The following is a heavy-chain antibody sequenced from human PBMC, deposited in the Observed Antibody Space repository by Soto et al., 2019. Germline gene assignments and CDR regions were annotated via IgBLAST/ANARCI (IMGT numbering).Heavy chain of an antibody. CDR1: GYSFTTYW. CDR3: ARHGSYCSGGSYHPTQEYY. J-gene: IGHJ4*02. Sequence: GESLKISCKGSGYSFTTYWIGLVRQMPGKGLEGMGIIYPGDSDTRYSPSFQGQVTISADKSISTAYLQWSSLKASDTAMYYCARHGSYCSGGSYHPTQEYYWGQGTLVTVSS. V-gene: IGHV5-51*01. D-gene: IGHD2-15*01. CDR2: IYPGDSDT.